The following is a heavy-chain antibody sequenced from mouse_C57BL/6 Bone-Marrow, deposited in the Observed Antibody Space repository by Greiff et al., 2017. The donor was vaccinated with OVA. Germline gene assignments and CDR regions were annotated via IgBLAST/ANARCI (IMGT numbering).Heavy chain of an antibody. CDR1: GFTFTDYY. CDR2: IRNKANGYTT. D-gene: IGHD4-1*02. J-gene: IGHJ1*03. V-gene: IGHV7-3*01. CDR3: ARYPQLGRYFDV. Sequence: EVKLQESGGGLVQPGGSLSLSCAASGFTFTDYYMSWVRQPPGQALEWLGFIRNKANGYTTEYSASVKGRFTISRDNSQSILYLQMNALRAEDSATYYCARYPQLGRYFDVWGTGTTVTVSS.